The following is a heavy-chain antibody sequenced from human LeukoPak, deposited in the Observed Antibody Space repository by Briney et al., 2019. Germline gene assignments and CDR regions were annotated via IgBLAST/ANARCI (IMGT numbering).Heavy chain of an antibody. CDR3: ARVSVVVAAHHIDWFDP. V-gene: IGHV3-20*04. Sequence: GGSLRLSCAASGFTFDDYGMSWVRQAPGKGLEWVSGINWNGGSTGYADSVKGRFTISRDNAKNSLYLQMNSLRAEDTALYYCARVSVVVAAHHIDWFDPWGQGTLVTVSS. CDR1: GFTFDDYG. J-gene: IGHJ5*02. D-gene: IGHD2-15*01. CDR2: INWNGGST.